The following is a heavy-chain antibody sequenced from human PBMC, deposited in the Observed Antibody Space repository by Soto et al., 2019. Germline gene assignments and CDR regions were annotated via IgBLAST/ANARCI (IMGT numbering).Heavy chain of an antibody. CDR2: INAGNGNT. D-gene: IGHD2-2*01. J-gene: IGHJ5*02. Sequence: QVQLVQSGAEVKKPGASVKVSCKASGYTFTSYAMHWVRQAPGHRLEWMGWINAGNGNTKYSQKFQGRVTITRDTSASTAYMELSSLRSEDTAVYCCARGGPTSRWFDPWGQGTLVTVSS. CDR1: GYTFTSYA. CDR3: ARGGPTSRWFDP. V-gene: IGHV1-3*01.